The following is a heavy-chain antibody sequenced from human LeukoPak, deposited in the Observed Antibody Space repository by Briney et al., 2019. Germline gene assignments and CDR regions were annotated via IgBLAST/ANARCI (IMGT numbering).Heavy chain of an antibody. CDR3: ARVTWSIDY. D-gene: IGHD3-3*01. CDR2: INLNSGNT. J-gene: IGHJ4*02. Sequence: ASVKVSCKASGYTFTIYDINWVRHATGQGLEWMGWINLNSGNTGYAQNFQGRLTVTRDTSINTAYMELSTLRSEDTAIYYCARVTWSIDYWGQGTLVTVSS. V-gene: IGHV1-8*02. CDR1: GYTFTIYD.